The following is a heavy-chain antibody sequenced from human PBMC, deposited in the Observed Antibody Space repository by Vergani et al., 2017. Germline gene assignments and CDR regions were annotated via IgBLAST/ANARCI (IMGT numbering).Heavy chain of an antibody. Sequence: QVQLVESGGGVVQPGRSLRLSCAASGFTFSSYGMHWVRQAPGKGLEWVAVIWYDGSNKYYADSVKGRFTISRDNAKNSLYLQMNSLRAEDTAVYYCARDERGSSSWQNNWFDPWGQGTLVTVSS. CDR2: IWYDGSNK. CDR3: ARDERGSSSWQNNWFDP. J-gene: IGHJ5*02. CDR1: GFTFSSYG. V-gene: IGHV3-33*01. D-gene: IGHD6-13*01.